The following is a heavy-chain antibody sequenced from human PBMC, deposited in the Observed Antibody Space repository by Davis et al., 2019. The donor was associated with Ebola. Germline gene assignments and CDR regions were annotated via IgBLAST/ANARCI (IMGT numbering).Heavy chain of an antibody. CDR3: ARGIPLYYYDSSGYYSGIDYFDY. D-gene: IGHD3-22*01. V-gene: IGHV4-39*07. J-gene: IGHJ4*02. CDR2: IYYSGST. Sequence: MPSETLSLTCTVSGGSISSSSYYWGWIRQPPGKGLEWIGSIYYSGSTYYNPSLKSRVTISVDTSKNQFSLKLSSVTAADTAVYYCARGIPLYYYDSSGYYSGIDYFDYWGQGTLVTVSS. CDR1: GGSISSSSYY.